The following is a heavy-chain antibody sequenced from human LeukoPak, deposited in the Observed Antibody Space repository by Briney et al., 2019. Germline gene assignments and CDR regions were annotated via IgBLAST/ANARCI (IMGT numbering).Heavy chain of an antibody. V-gene: IGHV3-21*01. Sequence: GGSLRLFCAPSGFTFRSYSMQGVRQAPGKGVEWVSSISSSSSYIYYADSVKGLFTISRDNAKNSLYLQMNSLRAEDTAVYYCARDYYGSGSYYPGTFDDWGQGTLVTVSS. CDR2: ISSSSSYI. CDR1: GFTFRSYS. D-gene: IGHD3-10*01. J-gene: IGHJ4*02. CDR3: ARDYYGSGSYYPGTFDD.